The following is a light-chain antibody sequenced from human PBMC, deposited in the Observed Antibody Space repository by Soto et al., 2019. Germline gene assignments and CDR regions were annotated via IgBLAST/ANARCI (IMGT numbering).Light chain of an antibody. CDR3: QQYNTWPLIT. V-gene: IGKV3-15*01. CDR1: QTVSRH. J-gene: IGKJ5*01. CDR2: CGS. Sequence: EIVMTQSPGTLSVSPGERATLSCRASQTVSRHLAWYQQKPGQAPRLLIFCGSSRATGIPDRFSGSGSGTDFSLTISFLKYEDFAVYYCQQYNTWPLITFGPGTRLDIK.